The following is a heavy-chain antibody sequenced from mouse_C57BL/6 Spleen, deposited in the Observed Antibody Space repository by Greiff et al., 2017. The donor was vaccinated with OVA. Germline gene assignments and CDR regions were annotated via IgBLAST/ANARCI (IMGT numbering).Heavy chain of an antibody. J-gene: IGHJ4*01. D-gene: IGHD2-1*01. Sequence: VQLQQSGPGLVQPSQSLSIPCTVSGFSLTSYGVHWVRQSPGKGLEWLGVIWSGGSTDYNAAFISRLSISKDNSKSQDVLKKNSLQADDTAIYYCARSLSLYYGNYYAMDYWGQGTSVTVSS. CDR3: ARSLSLYYGNYYAMDY. V-gene: IGHV2-2*01. CDR2: IWSGGST. CDR1: GFSLTSYG.